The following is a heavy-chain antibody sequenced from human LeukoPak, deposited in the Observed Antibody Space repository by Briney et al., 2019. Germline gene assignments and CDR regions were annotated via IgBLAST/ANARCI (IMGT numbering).Heavy chain of an antibody. J-gene: IGHJ4*02. CDR3: ARDLKMGYSSGRHSWGTGSSNDY. V-gene: IGHV1-18*01. D-gene: IGHD6-19*01. CDR2: ISAYNGNT. CDR1: GYTFTSYG. Sequence: ASVKVSCKASGYTFTSYGISWVRQAPGQGLEWMGWISAYNGNTNYAQKLQGRVTMTTDTSTSTAYMELGSLRSDDTAMYYCARDLKMGYSSGRHSWGTGSSNDYWGQGTLVTVSS.